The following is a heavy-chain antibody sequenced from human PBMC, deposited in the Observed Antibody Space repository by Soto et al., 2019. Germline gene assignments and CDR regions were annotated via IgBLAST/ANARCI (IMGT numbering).Heavy chain of an antibody. D-gene: IGHD3-22*01. V-gene: IGHV3-33*01. Sequence: PGGSLRLSCAASGFTFSSYGMHWVRQAPGKGLEWVAVIWYDGSNKYYADSVRGRFTISRDNSKNTLYLQMNSLRAEDTAVYYCSPDYYDKDFQHWGQGTLVTVSS. CDR3: SPDYYDKDFQH. J-gene: IGHJ1*01. CDR1: GFTFSSYG. CDR2: IWYDGSNK.